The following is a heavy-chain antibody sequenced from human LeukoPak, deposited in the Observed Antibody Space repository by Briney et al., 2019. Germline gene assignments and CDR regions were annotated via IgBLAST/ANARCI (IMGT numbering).Heavy chain of an antibody. CDR2: IYPGDSET. Sequence: HGESLKISCEGSGYSFTSYWIGWVRQMPGKGLEWMGIIYPGDSETRYSPSFQGQVTISAGKSINTAYLQWSSLKASDTAMYYCARLGTDVRDPFDYWGQGTLVTVSS. CDR1: GYSFTSYW. D-gene: IGHD1-1*01. J-gene: IGHJ4*02. CDR3: ARLGTDVRDPFDY. V-gene: IGHV5-51*01.